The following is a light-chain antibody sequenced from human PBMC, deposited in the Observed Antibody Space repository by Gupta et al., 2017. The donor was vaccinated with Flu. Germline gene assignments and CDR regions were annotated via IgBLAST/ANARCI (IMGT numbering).Light chain of an antibody. J-gene: IGKJ3*01. V-gene: IGKV3-20*01. Sequence: EIVLTQSPGTLSLSPGERATLSCRASQSVGNSYLAWYQQRPGQAPRLLIHSTSRRATGVPDRFSGSGSGTDFTLTISRLEPEDSAVYYCQQCGWSPPDFTFGPGTKVHIK. CDR1: QSVGNSY. CDR2: STS. CDR3: QQCGWSPPDFT.